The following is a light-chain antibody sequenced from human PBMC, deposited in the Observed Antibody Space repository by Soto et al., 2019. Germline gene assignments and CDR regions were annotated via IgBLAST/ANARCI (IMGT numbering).Light chain of an antibody. CDR2: GAS. CDR3: QQYDNSPWT. CDR1: QSVSSSF. V-gene: IGKV3-20*01. Sequence: EIVLTQSPGTLSLSPGERATLSCRASQSVSSSFLAWYQQKPGQAPRLLIYGASSRATGIPDRFSGSGSGPDFTLTISRLEPDDFAVYYCQQYDNSPWTFGQGTKVEIK. J-gene: IGKJ1*01.